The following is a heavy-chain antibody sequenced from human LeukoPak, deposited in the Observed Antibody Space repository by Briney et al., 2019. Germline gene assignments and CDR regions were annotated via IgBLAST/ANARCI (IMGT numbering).Heavy chain of an antibody. V-gene: IGHV3-53*01. Sequence: GGSLRLSCAASVFTVITNDMTWVRQAPGKGLEWVSVLYSDGNTKYADSVQGRFTISRVNSKNTLYLEMNSLSPDDTAVYYCARGVEPLAANTLAYWGQGTLVTVSS. CDR2: LYSDGNT. CDR1: VFTVITND. J-gene: IGHJ4*02. D-gene: IGHD1-14*01. CDR3: ARGVEPLAANTLAY.